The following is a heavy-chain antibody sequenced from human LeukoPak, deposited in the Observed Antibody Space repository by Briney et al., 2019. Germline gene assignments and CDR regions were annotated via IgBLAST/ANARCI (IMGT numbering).Heavy chain of an antibody. V-gene: IGHV3-30*03. CDR3: AREGYYGSGSPPSSYFDY. Sequence: GGSLRLSCAASGFTFSSYSMNWVRQAPGKGLEWVAVTSSDLNVKLYADSVKGRFTISRDNSRSTLYLQMNSLRPEDTAIYYCAREGYYGSGSPPSSYFDYWGQGTLVTVSS. CDR1: GFTFSSYS. D-gene: IGHD3-10*01. J-gene: IGHJ4*02. CDR2: TSSDLNVK.